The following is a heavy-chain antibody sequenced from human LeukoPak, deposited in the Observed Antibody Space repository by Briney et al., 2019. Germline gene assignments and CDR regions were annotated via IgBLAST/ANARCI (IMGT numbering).Heavy chain of an antibody. CDR3: ARVSTGAWYFDL. Sequence: ASVKVSCKASGYTFTSYYMHWVRQASGQGLEWMGIINPSGGSTSYAQKFQGRVTMTRDTSTSTVYMELSSLRAEDTAVYYCARVSTGAWYFDLWGRGTLVTVSS. J-gene: IGHJ2*01. CDR2: INPSGGST. D-gene: IGHD7-27*01. V-gene: IGHV1-46*01. CDR1: GYTFTSYY.